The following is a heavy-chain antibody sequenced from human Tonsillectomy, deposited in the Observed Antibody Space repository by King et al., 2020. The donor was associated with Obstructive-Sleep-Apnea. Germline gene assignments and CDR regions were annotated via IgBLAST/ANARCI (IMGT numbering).Heavy chain of an antibody. Sequence: VQLVESGGGLVKPGGSLRLSCAASGFTFSDYYMSWIRQAPGKGLEWVSYISSSSSYTNYADSVKGRFTISRDNAKNSLYLQMNSLRAEDTAVYYCARGITMVRGVIGWFDPWGQGTLVTVSS. D-gene: IGHD3-10*01. V-gene: IGHV3-11*06. CDR1: GFTFSDYY. CDR3: ARGITMVRGVIGWFDP. J-gene: IGHJ5*02. CDR2: ISSSSSYT.